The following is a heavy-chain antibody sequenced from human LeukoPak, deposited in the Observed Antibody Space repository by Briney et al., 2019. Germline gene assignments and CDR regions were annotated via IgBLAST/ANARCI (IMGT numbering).Heavy chain of an antibody. Sequence: GGSLTLSCAASGFTFSSHAMSWVRQAAGKGLEWVSAISGSGGSTHYADSVKGRFTISRDNSKNTLYLQMNSLRAEDTTVYYCAKPALEWDIVVVPAAIDFDYWGQGTLVTVSS. J-gene: IGHJ4*02. CDR1: GFTFSSHA. D-gene: IGHD2-2*02. CDR3: AKPALEWDIVVVPAAIDFDY. V-gene: IGHV3-23*01. CDR2: ISGSGGST.